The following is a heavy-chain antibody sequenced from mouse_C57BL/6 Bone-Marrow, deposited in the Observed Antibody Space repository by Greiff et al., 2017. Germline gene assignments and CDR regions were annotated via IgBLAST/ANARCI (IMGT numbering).Heavy chain of an antibody. D-gene: IGHD1-1*01. CDR3: ARGYGSSPYYFDY. CDR2: ISYSGST. V-gene: IGHV3-8*01. Sequence: EVKLMESGPGLAKPSQTLSLTCSVTGYSITSDYWNWIRKFPGNKLEYMGYISYSGSTYYNPSLKSRLSIPRDTSKNQYYLQLNSVTTEDTATYYCARGYGSSPYYFDYWGQGTTLTVSS. J-gene: IGHJ2*01. CDR1: GYSITSDY.